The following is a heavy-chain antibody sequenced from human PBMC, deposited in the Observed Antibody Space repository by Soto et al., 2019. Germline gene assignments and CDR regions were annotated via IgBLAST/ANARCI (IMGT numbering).Heavy chain of an antibody. CDR2: ITSYSSTI. V-gene: IGHV3-48*02. CDR3: ARAGRPFDY. J-gene: IGHJ4*02. CDR1: GFTFSTYS. Sequence: GGSLRLSCAASGFTFSTYSMTWVRQAPGKGLEWVSYITSYSSTIYYADSVKGRFTISRDNAKNSLYLQMDSLRDEDTAVYYCARAGRPFDYWGQGTLVTVSS.